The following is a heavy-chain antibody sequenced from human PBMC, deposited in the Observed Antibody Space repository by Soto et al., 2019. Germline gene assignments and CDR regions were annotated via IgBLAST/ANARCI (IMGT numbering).Heavy chain of an antibody. CDR2: ISAYNGNT. CDR3: ARANVGYSSSWLQYYFYY. J-gene: IGHJ4*02. D-gene: IGHD6-13*01. CDR1: GYTFTSYG. Sequence: ASVKVSCKASGYTFTSYGISWVRQAPGQGLEWMGWISAYNGNTNYAQKLQGRVTMTTDTSTSTAYMELRSLRSDDTAVYYCARANVGYSSSWLQYYFYYWGQGTLVTVSS. V-gene: IGHV1-18*01.